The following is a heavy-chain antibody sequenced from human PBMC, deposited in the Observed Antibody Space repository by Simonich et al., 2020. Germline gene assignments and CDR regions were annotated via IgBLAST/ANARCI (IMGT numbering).Heavy chain of an antibody. J-gene: IGHJ2*01. Sequence: QVQLVQSGAEVKKPGASVKVSCQASGYTFTGYYMHWVRQAPGQGLEWMGGSNPNSGGTNYAKKFQGRVTMTRDTSISTAYMELSRLRSDDTAVYYCARGGLGHWYFDLWGRGTLVTVSS. CDR3: ARGGLGHWYFDL. D-gene: IGHD6-25*01. CDR2: SNPNSGGT. CDR1: GYTFTGYY. V-gene: IGHV1-2*02.